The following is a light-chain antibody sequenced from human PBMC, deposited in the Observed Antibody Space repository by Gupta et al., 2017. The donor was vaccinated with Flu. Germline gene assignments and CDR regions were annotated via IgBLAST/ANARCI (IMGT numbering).Light chain of an antibody. Sequence: PISLTHTTGDGVTRSWQFSHDISDYLDWYQHKAGQAPRLLIYGASSCKAGIPSRFTGSGSGTSFSFTISSLQAEDSATYYCQQYGSVPMTFGEGTRVDIK. CDR1: HDISDY. J-gene: IGKJ4*01. CDR2: GAS. CDR3: QQYGSVPMT. V-gene: IGKV1-33*01.